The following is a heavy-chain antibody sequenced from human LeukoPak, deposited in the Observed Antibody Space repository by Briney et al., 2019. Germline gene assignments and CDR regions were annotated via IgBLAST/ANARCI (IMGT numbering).Heavy chain of an antibody. CDR1: GYTFTGHY. Sequence: ASVKVSCKTSGYTFTGHYIHWVRQAPGQGLEWMGWNNPNNGGTSYAQKFQGRFSLTRDTSISTAYMEVSGLRADDTALYHCARDRVPFYSSTFKDYYLQYGLDVWGQGTTVTVSS. V-gene: IGHV1-2*02. CDR2: NNPNNGGT. D-gene: IGHD6-19*01. J-gene: IGHJ6*02. CDR3: ARDRVPFYSSTFKDYYLQYGLDV.